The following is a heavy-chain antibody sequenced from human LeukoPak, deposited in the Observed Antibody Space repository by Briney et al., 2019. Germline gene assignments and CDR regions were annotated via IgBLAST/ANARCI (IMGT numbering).Heavy chain of an antibody. CDR2: IYSGGST. J-gene: IGHJ4*02. V-gene: IGHV3-53*01. Sequence: PGGSLRLSCAASRFTFSSYWMSWVRQAPGKGLEWVSVIYSGGSTYYADSVKGRFTISRDNSKNTLYLQMNSLRAEDTAVYYCARDYGGYSYGYGTYFDYWGQGTLVTVSS. CDR1: RFTFSSYW. D-gene: IGHD5-18*01. CDR3: ARDYGGYSYGYGTYFDY.